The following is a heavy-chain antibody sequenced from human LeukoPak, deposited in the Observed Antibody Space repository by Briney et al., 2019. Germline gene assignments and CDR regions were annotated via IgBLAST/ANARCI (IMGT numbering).Heavy chain of an antibody. Sequence: SETLSLTCTVSGGFISSYYWSWIRQPPGKGLEWIGYIYHRGSTNYNPSLKSRVTTSVDTSKNQFSLKLSSVTAADTAVYYCARGLYVYSGYDLGYYYMDVWGKGTTVTVSS. D-gene: IGHD5-12*01. V-gene: IGHV4-59*01. CDR2: IYHRGST. J-gene: IGHJ6*03. CDR3: ARGLYVYSGYDLGYYYMDV. CDR1: GGFISSYY.